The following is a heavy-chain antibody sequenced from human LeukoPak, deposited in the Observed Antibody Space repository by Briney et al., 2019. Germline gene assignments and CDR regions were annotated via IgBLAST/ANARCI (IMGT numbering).Heavy chain of an antibody. J-gene: IGHJ6*03. D-gene: IGHD2-15*01. CDR3: SGAPRVVGTSYYYYYMDV. CDR1: GYSISSGYY. CDR2: IHHSGST. V-gene: IGHV4-38-2*01. Sequence: SETLSLTCAVSGYSISSGYYWGWIRQPPGKGLEWIGNIHHSGSTYYNPSLKSRVTISVDTSKNQFSLKLRSVTAADPAVYYCSGAPRVVGTSYYYYYMDVWGKGTKVTVSS.